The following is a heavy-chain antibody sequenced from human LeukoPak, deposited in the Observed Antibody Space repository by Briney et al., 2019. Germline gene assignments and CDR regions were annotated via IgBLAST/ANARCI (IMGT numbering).Heavy chain of an antibody. CDR2: ISYDGSNK. CDR1: GFTFSSYA. V-gene: IGHV3-30*04. CDR3: AKSSYYDSSGPWYFDY. Sequence: GGSLRLSCAASGFTFSSYAMHWVRQAPGKGLEWVAVISYDGSNKYYADSVKGRFTISRDNSKNTLYLQMNSLRAEDTAVYYCAKSSYYDSSGPWYFDYWGQGTLVTVSS. J-gene: IGHJ4*02. D-gene: IGHD3-22*01.